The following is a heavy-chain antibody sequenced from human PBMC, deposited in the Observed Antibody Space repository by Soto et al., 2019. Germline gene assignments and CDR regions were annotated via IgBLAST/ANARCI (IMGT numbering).Heavy chain of an antibody. J-gene: IGHJ4*02. Sequence: QLQLQESGPGLVKPSETLSLTCTVSGGSISSSSYYWGWIRQPPGKGLEWIGIMYYSGSSYYNPSLKSRGTVSVDSSKSQFSLKLTSLTAADTAVYYCVGSYRGYIDGHAPFAYWGQGTLFTVSS. CDR1: GGSISSSSYY. V-gene: IGHV4-39*01. CDR3: VGSYRGYIDGHAPFAY. D-gene: IGHD5-18*01. CDR2: MYYSGSS.